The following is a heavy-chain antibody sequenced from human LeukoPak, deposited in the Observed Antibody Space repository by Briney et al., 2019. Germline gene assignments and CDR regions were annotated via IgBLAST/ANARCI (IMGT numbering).Heavy chain of an antibody. CDR3: ARDLRDGYPDY. D-gene: IGHD5-24*01. V-gene: IGHV3-23*01. J-gene: IGHJ4*02. Sequence: GGSLRLSCAASGFTFSSYAMNWVRQAPGKGLGWVSAISGDGDSTYYADSVKGRFTISRDNSKNTLYLQMNSLRAEDTAVYYCARDLRDGYPDYWGQGTLVTVSS. CDR2: ISGDGDST. CDR1: GFTFSSYA.